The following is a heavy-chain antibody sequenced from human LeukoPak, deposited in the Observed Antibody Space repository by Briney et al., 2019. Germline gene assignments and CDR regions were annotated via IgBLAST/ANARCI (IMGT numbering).Heavy chain of an antibody. D-gene: IGHD6-13*01. J-gene: IGHJ3*01. CDR1: GFTFDEYG. V-gene: IGHV3-20*04. CDR2: INGNSGST. Sequence: GGSLRLSCAASGFTFDEYGMSWVRQAQGKGLDLDSGINGNSGSTGYADSVKGRFAVSRDNAKISLYLQMDSLRAEDTAFYYCARDGPAAGAFDFWCQGTVVTVSS. CDR3: ARDGPAAGAFDF.